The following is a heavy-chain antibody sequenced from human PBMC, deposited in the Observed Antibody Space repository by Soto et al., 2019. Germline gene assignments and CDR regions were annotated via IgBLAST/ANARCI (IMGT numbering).Heavy chain of an antibody. J-gene: IGHJ4*02. CDR1: GFTFSSYT. Sequence: EVQLVESGGGQVKPGGSLRLSCAASGFTFSSYTMNWVRQALDRGVEWVSSIAGGSNYIYYADPATCRFTISRDSAKNTIYLQMYSLRAEDTAVYYCARDRDYYGSGFYYCGQGTLVTVSS. V-gene: IGHV3-21*01. CDR2: IAGGSNYI. CDR3: ARDRDYYGSGFYY. D-gene: IGHD2-21*02.